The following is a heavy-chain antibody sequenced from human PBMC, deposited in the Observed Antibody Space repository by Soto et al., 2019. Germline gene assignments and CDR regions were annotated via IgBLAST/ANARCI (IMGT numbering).Heavy chain of an antibody. J-gene: IGHJ4*02. CDR1: GFTFSSYA. V-gene: IGHV3-23*01. CDR2: ISGSDDST. Sequence: PGDSLKISCAASGFTFSSYAMSWVRQAPGKGLEWVSVISGSDDSTYYADSVKGRFTISRDNSKNTLYLQMNSLRTEDTAVYYCARRGPGTFFDYWGQGTLVTVSS. D-gene: IGHD6-13*01. CDR3: ARRGPGTFFDY.